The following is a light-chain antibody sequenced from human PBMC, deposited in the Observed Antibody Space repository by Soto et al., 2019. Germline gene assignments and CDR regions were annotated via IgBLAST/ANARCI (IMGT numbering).Light chain of an antibody. CDR2: AVS. CDR3: SSFTSKSTLI. Sequence: QSALTQPASVSGSPGQSITISCTETSSDIGNYNYVSWYQQHPGKVPKLIIYAVSNRPSGISDRFSGSKSGDTASLTISGLQVEDEADYYCSSFTSKSTLIFGGGTKLTVL. J-gene: IGLJ2*01. V-gene: IGLV2-14*01. CDR1: SSDIGNYNY.